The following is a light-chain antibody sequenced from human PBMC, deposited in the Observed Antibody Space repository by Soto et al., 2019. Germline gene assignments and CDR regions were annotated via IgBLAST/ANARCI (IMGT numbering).Light chain of an antibody. CDR3: QQYGSSPFT. CDR2: GAS. J-gene: IGKJ3*01. CDR1: QSFSSSY. Sequence: PGERATLSCRASQSFSSSYLAWYQQKPGQAPRLLIYGASSRATGIPDRFSGSGSGTDFTLTISRLEPEDFAVYYCQQYGSSPFTLGPGTKVDIK. V-gene: IGKV3-20*01.